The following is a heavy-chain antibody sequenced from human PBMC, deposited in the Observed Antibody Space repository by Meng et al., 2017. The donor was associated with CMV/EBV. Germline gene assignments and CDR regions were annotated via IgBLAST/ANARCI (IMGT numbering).Heavy chain of an antibody. V-gene: IGHV1-46*01. CDR2: INPSGGST. Sequence: ASVKVSCKASGYTVTSYYMHWVRQAPGQGLEWMGIINPSGGSTSYAQKFQGRVTMTRDTSTSTVYMELSSLRSEDTAVYYCASQTTGYYGMDVWGQGTTVTVSS. CDR1: GYTVTSYY. D-gene: IGHD4-17*01. J-gene: IGHJ6*02. CDR3: ASQTTGYYGMDV.